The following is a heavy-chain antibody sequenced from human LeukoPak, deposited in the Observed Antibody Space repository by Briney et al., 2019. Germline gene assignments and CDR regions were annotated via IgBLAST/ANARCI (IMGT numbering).Heavy chain of an antibody. CDR2: IYYSGTT. CDR1: GGSISSEDYY. V-gene: IGHV4-30-4*01. D-gene: IGHD3-9*01. Sequence: SQTLSLTCIVSGGSISSEDYYWSWIRQPPGKGLEWIGYIYYSGTTYYNPSLESRVTISKDTSKNQFSLKLSSVTAADTAVYCCAREHILTGYYIGAFDYWGQGTLVSVSS. CDR3: AREHILTGYYIGAFDY. J-gene: IGHJ4*02.